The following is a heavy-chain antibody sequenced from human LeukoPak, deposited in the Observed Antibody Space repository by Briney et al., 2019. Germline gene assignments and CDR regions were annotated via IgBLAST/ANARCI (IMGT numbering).Heavy chain of an antibody. CDR1: GGSISLSYYY. D-gene: IGHD2-15*01. V-gene: IGHV4-39*07. Sequence: SETLSLTCSVSGGSISLSYYYWGWIRQPPGKALEWIGSVYYSGTTSYNPSLKSRVTISVDTSKNQFSLKLSSVTAADTAVYYCARDQGGPVNYWGQGTLVTVSS. J-gene: IGHJ4*02. CDR3: ARDQGGPVNY. CDR2: VYYSGTT.